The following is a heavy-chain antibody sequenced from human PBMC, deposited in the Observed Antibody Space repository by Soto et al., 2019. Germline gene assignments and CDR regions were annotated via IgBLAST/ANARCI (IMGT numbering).Heavy chain of an antibody. D-gene: IGHD3-22*01. CDR3: AKRYYYDSSGYYFDY. J-gene: IGHJ4*02. CDR2: ISGSGGST. Sequence: GGSLRLSCVASGFTFSSYAMSWVRQAPGKGLEWVSAISGSGGSTYYADSVKGRFTISRDNSKNTLYLQMNSLRAEDTAVYYCAKRYYYDSSGYYFDYWGQGTLVTVSS. V-gene: IGHV3-23*01. CDR1: GFTFSSYA.